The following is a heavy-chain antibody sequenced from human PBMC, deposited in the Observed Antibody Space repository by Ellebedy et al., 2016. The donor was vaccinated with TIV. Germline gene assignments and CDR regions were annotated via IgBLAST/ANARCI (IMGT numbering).Heavy chain of an antibody. J-gene: IGHJ4*02. V-gene: IGHV3-23*01. D-gene: IGHD3-10*01. CDR2: ISGSGGST. CDR1: GFTFSSYA. Sequence: GESLKISXGASGFTFSSYAMSWVRQAPGKGLEWVSAISGSGGSTYYADSVKGRFTISRDNSKNTLYLQMNSLRAEDTAVYYCAKDRPHGSGSSAYWGQGTLVTVSS. CDR3: AKDRPHGSGSSAY.